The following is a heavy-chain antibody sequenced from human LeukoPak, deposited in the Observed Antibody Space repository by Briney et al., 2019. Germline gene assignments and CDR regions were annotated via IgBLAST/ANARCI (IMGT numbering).Heavy chain of an antibody. CDR3: ARVTGVHTPMASWYFDL. J-gene: IGHJ2*01. CDR1: GFTFSNYN. D-gene: IGHD5-18*01. CDR2: ISSGSSTI. Sequence: GGSLRLSCAASGFTFSNYNINWVRQAPGKGLEWVSYISSGSSTIYYADSVKGRFTISRDNAKNSLYLQMNSLRAEDTAVYYCARVTGVHTPMASWYFDLWGRGTLVTVSS. V-gene: IGHV3-48*01.